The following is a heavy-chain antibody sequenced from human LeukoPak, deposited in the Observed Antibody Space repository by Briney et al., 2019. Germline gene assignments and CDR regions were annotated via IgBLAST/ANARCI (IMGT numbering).Heavy chain of an antibody. Sequence: GGSLRLSCAASGFTFSNYWMSWVRQAPGKGLEWVSFIYTSDTTYYADSVKGRFTISRDNSKNTLYLQMNSLRAEDTAVYFCARDLVTYYYDSSASKTSWYFDLWGRGTLVTVSS. J-gene: IGHJ2*01. CDR1: GFTFSNYW. D-gene: IGHD3-22*01. CDR3: ARDLVTYYYDSSASKTSWYFDL. V-gene: IGHV3-66*01. CDR2: IYTSDTT.